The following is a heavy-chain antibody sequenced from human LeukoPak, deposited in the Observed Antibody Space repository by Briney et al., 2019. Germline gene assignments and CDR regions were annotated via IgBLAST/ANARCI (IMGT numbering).Heavy chain of an antibody. CDR2: ISGSGGST. V-gene: IGHV3-23*01. CDR3: ARSSVGYSSSWSFDY. CDR1: GFTFSSYA. D-gene: IGHD6-13*01. Sequence: GGSLRLSCAASGFTFSSYAVSWVRQAPGKGLEWVSAISGSGGSTYYADSVKGRFTISRDNSKNTLYLQMNSLRAEDTAVYYCARSSVGYSSSWSFDYWGQGTLVTVSS. J-gene: IGHJ4*02.